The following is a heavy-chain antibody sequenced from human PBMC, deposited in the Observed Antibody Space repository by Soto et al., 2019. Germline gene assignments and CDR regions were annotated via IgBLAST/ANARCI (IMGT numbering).Heavy chain of an antibody. D-gene: IGHD1-7*01. CDR3: ARDARGLELRYGMDV. CDR1: GGSISSYY. Sequence: SATLSLTCTVSGGSISSYYWSWIRQPPGKGLEWIGYIYYSGSTNYNPSLKSRVTISVDTSKNQFSLKLSSVTAADTAVYYCARDARGLELRYGMDVWGQGTTVTVSS. J-gene: IGHJ6*02. CDR2: IYYSGST. V-gene: IGHV4-59*01.